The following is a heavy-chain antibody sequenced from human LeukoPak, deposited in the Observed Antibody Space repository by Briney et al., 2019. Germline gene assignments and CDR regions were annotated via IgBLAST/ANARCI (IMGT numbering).Heavy chain of an antibody. CDR2: INSDASST. CDR3: ARGGAATNFDY. J-gene: IGHJ4*02. D-gene: IGHD3-16*01. Sequence: PGGSLRLSCAASGFTFSSYWMHWVRQAPGKGLVWVSRINSDASSTSYADSVKGRFSISRDNAKNTLYLQMNSLRAEDTAVYYCARGGAATNFDYWGQGPLVTVSS. V-gene: IGHV3-74*01. CDR1: GFTFSSYW.